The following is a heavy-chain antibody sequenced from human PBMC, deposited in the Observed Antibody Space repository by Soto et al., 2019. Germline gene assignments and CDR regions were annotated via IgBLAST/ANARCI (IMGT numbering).Heavy chain of an antibody. V-gene: IGHV1-69*01. CDR3: ARVAPLAARNSLGGD. D-gene: IGHD6-6*01. Sequence: QVQLVQSGAEVKKPGSSVKVSCKASGGTFSSYAISWVRQAPGQGLEWMGGIIPIFGTANYAQKFQGRVTITADESTSTAYMELSSLSSEDTAVYYCARVAPLAARNSLGGDWGQGTLVTVSS. J-gene: IGHJ4*02. CDR2: IIPIFGTA. CDR1: GGTFSSYA.